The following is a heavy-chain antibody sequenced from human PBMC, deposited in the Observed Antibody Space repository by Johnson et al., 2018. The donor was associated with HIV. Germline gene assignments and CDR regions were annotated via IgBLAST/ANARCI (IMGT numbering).Heavy chain of an antibody. V-gene: IGHV3-30*03. CDR2: ISNDGSFH. J-gene: IGHJ3*02. CDR3: ARDLRWSYDAFDI. Sequence: HVQLVESGGGLVQPGGSLRLSCAASGFTFSSYWMHWVRQAPGKGLEWVAVISNDGSFHYYTDSVKGRFTISRDNSKNTVFLQMNSLRAEDTAVYYCARDLRWSYDAFDIWGQGTMVTVSS. CDR1: GFTFSSYW. D-gene: IGHD5-24*01.